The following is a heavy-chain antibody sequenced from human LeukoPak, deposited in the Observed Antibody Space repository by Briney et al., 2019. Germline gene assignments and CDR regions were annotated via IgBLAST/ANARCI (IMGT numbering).Heavy chain of an antibody. CDR1: GFTFSSYG. D-gene: IGHD2-15*01. J-gene: IGHJ4*02. CDR2: IWYDGSNK. CDR3: AKDCSGGSCFDY. V-gene: IGHV3-33*06. Sequence: PGGSLRLSCAASGFTFSSYGMHWVRQAPGKGLEWVPVIWYDGSNKYYADSVKGRFTISRDNSKNTLYLQMNSLRAEDTAVYYCAKDCSGGSCFDYWGQGTLVTVSS.